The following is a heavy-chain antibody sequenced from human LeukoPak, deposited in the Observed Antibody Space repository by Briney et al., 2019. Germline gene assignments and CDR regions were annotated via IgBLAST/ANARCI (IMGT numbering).Heavy chain of an antibody. CDR1: GYSFNRFG. Sequence: ASAKVSCTASGYSFNRFGLSWVRQAPGQGLEWMGWISPNNGNSNSAQKFLGRVTLTTDTSTRTAYMELRDLKSDDTAGYYCARGINMVRGVITIPNYLDSWGQGSLVIVSS. D-gene: IGHD3-10*01. CDR3: ARGINMVRGVITIPNYLDS. J-gene: IGHJ4*02. CDR2: ISPNNGNS. V-gene: IGHV1-18*01.